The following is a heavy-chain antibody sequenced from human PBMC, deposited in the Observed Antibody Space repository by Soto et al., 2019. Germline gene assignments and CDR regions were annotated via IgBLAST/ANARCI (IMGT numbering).Heavy chain of an antibody. Sequence: ASVKVSCKASGYTFTGYYMHWVRQAPGQGLEWMGWINPNNGGTNYAQKFQGRVTMTRDTSISTAYMEVSRLRSDDTAVYYCARGRNFYGSGEVDYWGQGTLVTVS. J-gene: IGHJ4*02. D-gene: IGHD3-10*01. CDR1: GYTFTGYY. CDR2: INPNNGGT. CDR3: ARGRNFYGSGEVDY. V-gene: IGHV1-2*02.